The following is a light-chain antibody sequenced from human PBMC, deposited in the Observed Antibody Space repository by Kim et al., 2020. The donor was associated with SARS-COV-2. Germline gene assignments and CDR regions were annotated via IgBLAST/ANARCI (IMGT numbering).Light chain of an antibody. V-gene: IGLV1-44*01. CDR1: SSNLGTNS. J-gene: IGLJ3*02. Sequence: GQGVTISCSGSSSNLGTNSVHWYQQLPGRAPEVLIYKNNQRPSGLPDRFSGSKSGTSASLAISGLQSEDEGDYYCAGWDDSLNAEVFGGGTQLTVL. CDR2: KNN. CDR3: AGWDDSLNAEV.